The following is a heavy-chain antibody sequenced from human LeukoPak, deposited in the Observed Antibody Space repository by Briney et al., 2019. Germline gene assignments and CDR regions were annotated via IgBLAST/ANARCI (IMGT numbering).Heavy chain of an antibody. D-gene: IGHD6-19*01. Sequence: ASVKVSCKASGYTFTSYGISWVRQAPGQGLEWMGWINAGNGNTKYSQKFQGRVTITRDTSASTAYMELSSLRSEDTAVYYCARVNGQWLVQPSNFDPWGQGTLVTVSS. CDR2: INAGNGNT. J-gene: IGHJ5*02. CDR1: GYTFTSYG. V-gene: IGHV1-3*01. CDR3: ARVNGQWLVQPSNFDP.